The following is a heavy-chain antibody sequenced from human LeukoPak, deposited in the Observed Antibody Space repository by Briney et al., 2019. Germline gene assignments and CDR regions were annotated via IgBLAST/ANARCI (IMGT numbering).Heavy chain of an antibody. CDR1: GFTFSNYD. CDR2: VSHDYST. D-gene: IGHD5-18*01. J-gene: IGHJ4*02. Sequence: PGGSLRLSCAASGFTFSNYDMSWVRQAPGKGREWVSTVSHDYSTYYADSVKGRFTTSRDNSKNTLYLQMNSLRAEDTAVYSCARDLRTGYTYGYPLDYWGQGTLVTVSS. CDR3: ARDLRTGYTYGYPLDY. V-gene: IGHV3-23*01.